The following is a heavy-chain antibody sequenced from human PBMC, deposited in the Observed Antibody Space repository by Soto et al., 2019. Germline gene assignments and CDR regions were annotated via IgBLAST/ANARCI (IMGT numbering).Heavy chain of an antibody. CDR1: GGSISSYY. D-gene: IGHD1-7*01. Sequence: PSATLSLICTVSGGSISSYYWSWIRQPPGKGLEWIGYIYYSGSTNYNPSLKSRVTISVDTSKNQFSLKLSSVTAAETAVYYCAINWNYSAFDIWGQGTMVTVSS. J-gene: IGHJ3*02. V-gene: IGHV4-59*01. CDR2: IYYSGST. CDR3: AINWNYSAFDI.